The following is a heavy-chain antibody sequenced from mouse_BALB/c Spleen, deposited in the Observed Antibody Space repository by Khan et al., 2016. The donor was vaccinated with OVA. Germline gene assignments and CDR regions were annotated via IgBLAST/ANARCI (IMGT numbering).Heavy chain of an antibody. D-gene: IGHD1-1*01. CDR2: ITPNNGGT. CDR1: GYTFTDYN. J-gene: IGHJ2*01. Sequence: EVQLQQSGPELVKPGASVKISCKASGYTFTDYNMDWVKQSHGKSLEWIGDITPNNGGTIYNQKFKGKATLTVDKSSSTAYRELRSLTSEDTAVYYCTRGGHGSPFDYWGQGTTLTVSS. V-gene: IGHV1-18*01. CDR3: TRGGHGSPFDY.